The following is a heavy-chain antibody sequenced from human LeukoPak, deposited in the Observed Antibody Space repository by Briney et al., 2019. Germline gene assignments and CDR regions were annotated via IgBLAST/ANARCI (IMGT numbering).Heavy chain of an antibody. V-gene: IGHV1-69*13. Sequence: SVNVSCKASGYTFTSYAISWVRQAPGQGLEWMGGIIPIFGTANYAQKFQGRVTITADESTSTAYMELSSLRSEDTAVYYCAREPFLGYCSSTSCRYGMDVWGQGTTVTVSS. CDR1: GYTFTSYA. CDR3: AREPFLGYCSSTSCRYGMDV. D-gene: IGHD2-2*01. J-gene: IGHJ6*02. CDR2: IIPIFGTA.